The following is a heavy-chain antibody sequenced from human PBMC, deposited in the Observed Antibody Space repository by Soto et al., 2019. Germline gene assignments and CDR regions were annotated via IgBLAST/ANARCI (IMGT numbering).Heavy chain of an antibody. CDR3: ARDHHVVVPAGLFDY. CDR1: GFTFSSYG. J-gene: IGHJ4*02. V-gene: IGHV3-33*01. CDR2: IWYDGRNK. Sequence: QVQLVESGGGVVQPGRSLRLSCAASGFTFSSYGMHWVRQAPGKGLEWVAVIWYDGRNKYYVDSVKGRFTISRDNSKNTLYLQMNSLRAEDTAVYYCARDHHVVVPAGLFDYWGQGTLVTVSS. D-gene: IGHD2-2*01.